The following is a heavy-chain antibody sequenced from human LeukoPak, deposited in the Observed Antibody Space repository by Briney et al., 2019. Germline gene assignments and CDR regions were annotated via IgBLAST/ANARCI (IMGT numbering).Heavy chain of an antibody. V-gene: IGHV1-69*06. CDR3: ARSLSGSSGWPFDY. CDR2: IIPIFGTA. Sequence: SVKVSCKASGGTFSSYAISWVRQAPGQGLEWMGGIIPIFGTANYAQKFQGRVTITADKSTSTAYMELSSLRSEDTAVYYCARSLSGSSGWPFDYWGQGTLVTVSS. CDR1: GGTFSSYA. J-gene: IGHJ4*02. D-gene: IGHD6-19*01.